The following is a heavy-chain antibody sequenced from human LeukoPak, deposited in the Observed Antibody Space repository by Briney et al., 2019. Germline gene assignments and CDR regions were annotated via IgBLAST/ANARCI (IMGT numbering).Heavy chain of an antibody. CDR2: IHYSGST. V-gene: IGHV4-59*01. J-gene: IGHJ4*02. D-gene: IGHD1-26*01. Sequence: SETLSLTCTVSGGSISSDYWTWIRQPPGKGLEWIGYIHYSGSTNYSPSLRSRLTMSVYTSKKQVSLTLTPVPAADTAGYYWAGTLRGSYFDFWGQGPLVTVSS. CDR3: AGTLRGSYFDF. CDR1: GGSISSDY.